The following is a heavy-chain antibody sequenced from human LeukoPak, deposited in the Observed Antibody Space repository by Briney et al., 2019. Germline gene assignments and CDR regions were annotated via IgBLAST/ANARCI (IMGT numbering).Heavy chain of an antibody. V-gene: IGHV3-74*01. J-gene: IGHJ4*02. CDR2: INSDGIST. CDR1: GFTFSNYW. CDR3: ARDVGNFDY. Sequence: GSLRLSCAASGFTFSNYWMHWVRQAPGKGLVWVSRINSDGISTVYADSVKGRFTVSRDNAKKTLYLQMNSLRAEDTAVYYCARDVGNFDYWGQGTLVTVSS.